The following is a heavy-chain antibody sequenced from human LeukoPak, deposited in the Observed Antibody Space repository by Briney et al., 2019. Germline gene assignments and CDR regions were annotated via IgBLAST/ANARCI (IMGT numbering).Heavy chain of an antibody. V-gene: IGHV3-23*01. CDR1: GFTVSDNS. J-gene: IGHJ4*02. CDR2: ISGSGGST. D-gene: IGHD6-19*01. CDR3: AKNGAVAGTLYFDS. Sequence: GGSLRLSCTVSGFTVSDNSMSWVRQAPGKGLEWVSAISGSGGSTYYADSVKGRFTISRDNSKNTLYLQMNSLRAEDTAVYYCAKNGAVAGTLYFDSWGQGTLVTVSS.